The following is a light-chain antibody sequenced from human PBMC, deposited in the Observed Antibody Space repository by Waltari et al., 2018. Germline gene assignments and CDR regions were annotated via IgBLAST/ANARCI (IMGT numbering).Light chain of an antibody. J-gene: IGKJ2*01. CDR2: CAS. Sequence: EIVMTQSPATLSVSPGERATLSCRASQSVSSNLAWYQQKPGQAPRLLIYCASTRATGIPARFSGSGSGTECTLTISRLQSEDFAVYYCQQYNNWPPYTFGQGTKLEIK. CDR1: QSVSSN. V-gene: IGKV3-15*01. CDR3: QQYNNWPPYT.